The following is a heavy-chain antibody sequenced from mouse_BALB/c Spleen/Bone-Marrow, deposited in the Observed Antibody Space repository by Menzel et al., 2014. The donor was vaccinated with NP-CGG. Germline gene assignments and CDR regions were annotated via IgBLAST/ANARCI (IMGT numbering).Heavy chain of an antibody. CDR1: GYTFTSYY. CDR2: ITPSNGDT. V-gene: IGHV1S81*02. Sequence: QVQLQQSGAELVKPGASVKLSCKASGYTFTSYYMYWVKQRPGQGLEWIGEITPSNGDTNFNEKFKSKATLTVDKSSCTAYMQLSSLTSEDSAVYYCSREGAYWGQGTLVTVSA. J-gene: IGHJ3*01. CDR3: SREGAY.